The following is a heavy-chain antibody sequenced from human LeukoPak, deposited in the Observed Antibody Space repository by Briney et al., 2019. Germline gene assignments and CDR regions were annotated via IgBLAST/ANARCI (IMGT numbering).Heavy chain of an antibody. CDR1: GGSISSYY. Sequence: SETLSLTCTVSGGSISSYYWSWIRQPPGKGLEWIGYIYYSGSTNYNPSLKSRVTISVDTSKNQFSLKLSSVTAADTAVYYCARGSKYCSGGSCQFDYWGQGTLVTVSS. D-gene: IGHD2-15*01. CDR3: ARGSKYCSGGSCQFDY. J-gene: IGHJ4*02. CDR2: IYYSGST. V-gene: IGHV4-59*01.